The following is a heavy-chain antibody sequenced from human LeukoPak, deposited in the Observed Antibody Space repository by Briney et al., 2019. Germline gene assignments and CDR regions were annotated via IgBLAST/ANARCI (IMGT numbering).Heavy chain of an antibody. CDR1: GSSFNTYY. J-gene: IGHJ4*02. D-gene: IGHD4-17*01. CDR3: ARDIVYLTDEDYG. Sequence: MSSETLSLTCSVSGSSFNTYYWSWIRQPAGKALEWIGRIHTSGSADCSPSLQSRVTISVDMSKKEFSLKLISVTAADTAVYYCARDIVYLTDEDYGWGQGILVTVSS. V-gene: IGHV4-4*07. CDR2: IHTSGSA.